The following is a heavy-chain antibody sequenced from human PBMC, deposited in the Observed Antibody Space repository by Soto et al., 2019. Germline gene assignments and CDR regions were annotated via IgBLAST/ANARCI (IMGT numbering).Heavy chain of an antibody. V-gene: IGHV4-31*03. D-gene: IGHD6-13*01. CDR3: ARERGPSSWYQSRWFDP. CDR2: IHYSGST. CDR1: GASITSGGYY. Sequence: PSETLSLTCTVSGASITSGGYYWSWIRQHPGKGLEWIGYIHYSGSTYYNPSLKSRVTISVDTSKNQFSLKLSSVTAADTAVYYCARERGPSSWYQSRWFDPWGQGTLVTVSS. J-gene: IGHJ5*02.